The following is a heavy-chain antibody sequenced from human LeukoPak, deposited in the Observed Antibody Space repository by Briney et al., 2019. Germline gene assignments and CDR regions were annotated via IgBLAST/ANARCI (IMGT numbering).Heavy chain of an antibody. CDR2: IIPIFGTA. J-gene: IGHJ5*02. CDR3: ARVAMRYSRYNWFDP. Sequence: SVKVSCKASGGTFSSYAISWVRQAPGPGLEWMGGIIPIFGTANYAQKFQGRVTITADKSTSTAYMELSSLRSEDTAVYYCARVAMRYSRYNWFDPWGQGTLVTVSS. CDR1: GGTFSSYA. V-gene: IGHV1-69*06. D-gene: IGHD2-2*01.